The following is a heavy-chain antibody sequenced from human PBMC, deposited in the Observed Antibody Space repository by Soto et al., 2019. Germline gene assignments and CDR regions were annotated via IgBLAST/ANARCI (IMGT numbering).Heavy chain of an antibody. CDR3: ARGQGAAIGDYYYHGMDV. V-gene: IGHV3-73*01. J-gene: IGHJ6*02. CDR2: IRSRANNFAT. Sequence: GGSLRLSCAASGFTLSNYAMSWVRQAPGKGLEWVGRIRSRANNFATSSAASVKGRFTFSRDDSKNTAYLQMNTLKPEDTAVYYCARGQGAAIGDYYYHGMDVWGQGTTVTVSS. D-gene: IGHD2-2*02. CDR1: GFTLSNYA.